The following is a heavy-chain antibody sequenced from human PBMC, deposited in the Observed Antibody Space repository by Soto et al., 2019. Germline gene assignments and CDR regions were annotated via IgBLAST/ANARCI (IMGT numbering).Heavy chain of an antibody. CDR3: AKDRGVRGVIIARDAFDI. J-gene: IGHJ3*02. CDR2: ISGSGGST. V-gene: IGHV3-23*01. D-gene: IGHD3-10*01. CDR1: GFTFSSYA. Sequence: GGSLRLSCAASGFTFSSYAMSWVRQAPGKGLEWVSAISGSGGSTYYADSVKGRFTISRDNSKNTLYLQMNSLRAEDTAVYYCAKDRGVRGVIIARDAFDIWGQGTMVTVSS.